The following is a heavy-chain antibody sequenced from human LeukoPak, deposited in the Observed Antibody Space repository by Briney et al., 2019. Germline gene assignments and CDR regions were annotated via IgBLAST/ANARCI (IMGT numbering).Heavy chain of an antibody. D-gene: IGHD2-15*01. CDR1: GDSVSSNTAA. CDR2: TFYRSKWYN. V-gene: IGHV6-1*01. CDR3: ARDGWPAFDY. Sequence: SQTLSLTCVIAGDSVSSNTAAWNWIRQSPLRGLEWLGRTFYRSKWYNDSAGSGKSRITISPDTSKNHFSLQLDSVTPEDTAMYYCARDGWPAFDYWGQGTLVTVSS. J-gene: IGHJ4*02.